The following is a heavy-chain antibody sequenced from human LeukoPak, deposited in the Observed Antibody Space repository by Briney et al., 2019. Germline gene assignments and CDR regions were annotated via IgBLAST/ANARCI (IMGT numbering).Heavy chain of an antibody. V-gene: IGHV4-59*12. J-gene: IGHJ4*02. D-gene: IGHD6-13*01. CDR3: ARWGSSDHYFDY. Sequence: SETLSLTCAVYGGSFSGYYWSWIRQPPGKGLEWIGYIYYSGSTYYNPSLKSRVTISVDTSKNQFSLKLSSVTAADTAVYYCARWGSSDHYFDYWGQGTLVTVSS. CDR2: IYYSGST. CDR1: GGSFSGYY.